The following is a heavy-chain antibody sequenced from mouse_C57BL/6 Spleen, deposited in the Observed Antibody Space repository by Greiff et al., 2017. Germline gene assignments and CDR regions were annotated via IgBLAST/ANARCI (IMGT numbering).Heavy chain of an antibody. CDR1: GYTFTSYW. Sequence: QVQLQQPGAELVKPGASVKLSCKASGYTFTSYWMQWVKQRPGQGLEWIGEIDPSDSYTNYNQKFKGKATLTVDTSSSTAYMQLSSLTSEDSAVYYCARYGLGYVYAMDYWGQGTSVTVSS. V-gene: IGHV1-50*01. CDR3: ARYGLGYVYAMDY. CDR2: IDPSDSYT. J-gene: IGHJ4*01. D-gene: IGHD2-2*01.